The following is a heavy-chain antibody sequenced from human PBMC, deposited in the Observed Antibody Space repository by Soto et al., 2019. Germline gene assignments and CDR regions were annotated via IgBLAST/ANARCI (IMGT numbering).Heavy chain of an antibody. CDR3: ARVQGYSYGSYYFDY. Sequence: SETLSLTCTVSGGSISSGGYYWSWIRQHPGKGLEWIGYIYYSGSTYYNPSLKSRVTISVDTSKNQFSLKLSSVTAADTAVYYCARVQGYSYGSYYFDYWGQGTLVTVSS. V-gene: IGHV4-31*02. CDR2: IYYSGST. CDR1: GGSISSGGYY. D-gene: IGHD5-18*01. J-gene: IGHJ4*02.